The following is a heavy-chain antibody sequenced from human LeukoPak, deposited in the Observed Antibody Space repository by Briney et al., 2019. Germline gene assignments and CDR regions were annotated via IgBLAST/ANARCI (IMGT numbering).Heavy chain of an antibody. CDR3: ARPYYYGSGSYPPWFDP. V-gene: IGHV3-7*01. D-gene: IGHD3-10*01. CDR2: IKQDGSEK. J-gene: IGHJ5*02. Sequence: PGGSLRLSCAASGFTFSSYWMSWVRQAPGKGLEWVANIKQDGSEKYYVDSVKGRFTISRDNAKNSLYLQMNSLRAEDTAVYYCARPYYYGSGSYPPWFDPWGQGTLVTVSS. CDR1: GFTFSSYW.